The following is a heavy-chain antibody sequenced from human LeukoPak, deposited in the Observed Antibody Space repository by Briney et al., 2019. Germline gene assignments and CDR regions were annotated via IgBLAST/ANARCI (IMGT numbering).Heavy chain of an antibody. CDR3: ARDKEGDGYNPDYYFDY. D-gene: IGHD5-24*01. CDR1: GYTFAGYY. CDR2: INPNSGGT. J-gene: IGHJ4*02. Sequence: ASVKVSCTASGYTFAGYYMHWVRQAPGQGLEWMGWINPNSGGTNYAQKFQGRVTMTRDTSISTAYMELSRLRSDDTAVYYCARDKEGDGYNPDYYFDYWGQGTLVTVSS. V-gene: IGHV1-2*02.